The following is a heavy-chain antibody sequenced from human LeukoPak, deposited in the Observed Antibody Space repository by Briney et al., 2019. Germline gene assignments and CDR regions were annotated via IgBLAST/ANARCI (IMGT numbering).Heavy chain of an antibody. CDR2: IYYSGRT. D-gene: IGHD4-23*01. CDR3: ARGYGDNSGAFDI. J-gene: IGHJ3*02. CDR1: GGSIMVAAYS. Sequence: SETLSLTCTVSGGSIMVAAYSWSWIRQPPGKGLEWIGYIYYSGRTYYNPSLKSRVTISLDRSKNQFSLKVSSVTAADTAVYFCARGYGDNSGAFDIWGQGTLVSVSS. V-gene: IGHV4-30-2*01.